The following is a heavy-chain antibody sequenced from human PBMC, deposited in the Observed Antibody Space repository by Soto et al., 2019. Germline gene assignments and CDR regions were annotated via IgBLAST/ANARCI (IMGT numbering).Heavy chain of an antibody. Sequence: QVQLVQSGAEVKKPGSSVKVSCKASGGTFSSYTISWVRQAPGQGLEWMGRIIPILGIANYAQKIQGRVTITAHKSKSTAYMELSSLKSENTDVYYCAGRYDSSDDWGQGTLVTVSS. CDR3: AGRYDSSDD. CDR2: IIPILGIA. D-gene: IGHD3-22*01. V-gene: IGHV1-69*02. J-gene: IGHJ4*02. CDR1: GGTFSSYT.